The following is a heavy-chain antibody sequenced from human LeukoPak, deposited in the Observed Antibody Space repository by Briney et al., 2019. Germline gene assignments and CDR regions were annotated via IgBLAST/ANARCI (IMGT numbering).Heavy chain of an antibody. Sequence: SVKVSCKVSGYTLTELAMHWVRQAPGKGLEWMGGFDPEQGETIYAQKFQGRVTMTTDTSTGTAYMELRSLRSDDTAVYYCARPSIAVAGEPTGNHRFDYWGQGTLVTVSS. J-gene: IGHJ4*02. CDR3: ARPSIAVAGEPTGNHRFDY. V-gene: IGHV1-24*01. CDR2: FDPEQGET. D-gene: IGHD6-19*01. CDR1: GYTLTELA.